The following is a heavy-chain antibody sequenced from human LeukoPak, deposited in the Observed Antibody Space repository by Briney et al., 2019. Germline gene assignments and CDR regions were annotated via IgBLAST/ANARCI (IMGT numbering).Heavy chain of an antibody. D-gene: IGHD3-3*01. CDR1: GFTLSNAW. V-gene: IGHV3-7*01. CDR2: IKHDGSEK. CDR3: ARAPREWLLGYYFDY. Sequence: GGSLRLSCAASGFTLSNAWMSWVRQAPGKGLEWVANIKHDGSEKYYVDSVKGRFAISRDNAKNSLYLQMNSLGAEDTAVYYCARAPREWLLGYYFDYWGQGTLVTVSS. J-gene: IGHJ4*02.